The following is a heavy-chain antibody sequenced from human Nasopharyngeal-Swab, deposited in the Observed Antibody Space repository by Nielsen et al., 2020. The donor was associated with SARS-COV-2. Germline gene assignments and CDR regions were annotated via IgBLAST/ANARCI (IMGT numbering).Heavy chain of an antibody. J-gene: IGHJ4*02. Sequence: SETLSLTCAVYGGSFSGYYWSWIRQPPGKGLEWIGEINHSGSTNYNPSLKSRVTISVDTSKNQFSLKLSSVTAADTAVYYCARALNSSSPDYWGQGTLVTVSS. CDR2: INHSGST. CDR1: GGSFSGYY. V-gene: IGHV4-34*01. CDR3: ARALNSSSPDY. D-gene: IGHD6-6*01.